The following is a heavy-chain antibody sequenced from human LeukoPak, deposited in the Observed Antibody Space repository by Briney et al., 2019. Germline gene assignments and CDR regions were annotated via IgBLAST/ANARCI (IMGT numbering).Heavy chain of an antibody. D-gene: IGHD3-10*01. CDR3: ARGEYYGSGSYYNVDY. V-gene: IGHV1-8*01. CDR2: MNPNSGNT. J-gene: IGHJ4*02. Sequence: GASVKVSCKASGYTFNSYDINWVRQATGQGLEWMGWMNPNSGNTGYAQKFQGRVTMTRNTSISTAYMELSSLRSEDTAVYYCARGEYYGSGSYYNVDYWGQGTLVTVSS. CDR1: GYTFNSYD.